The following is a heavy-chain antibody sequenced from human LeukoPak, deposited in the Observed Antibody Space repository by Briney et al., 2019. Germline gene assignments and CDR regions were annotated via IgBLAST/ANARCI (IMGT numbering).Heavy chain of an antibody. J-gene: IGHJ3*02. CDR3: ARAVGATSSEGDAFDI. V-gene: IGHV1-46*01. D-gene: IGHD1-26*01. Sequence: ASVKVSCKASGGTFSSYAIIWVRQAPGQGLEWMGIINPSGGSTSYAQKFQGRVTMTRDMSTSTVYMELSSLRSEDTAVYYCARAVGATSSEGDAFDIWGQGTMVTVSS. CDR1: GGTFSSYA. CDR2: INPSGGST.